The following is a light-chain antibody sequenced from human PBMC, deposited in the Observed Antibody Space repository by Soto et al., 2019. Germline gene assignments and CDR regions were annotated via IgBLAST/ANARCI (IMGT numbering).Light chain of an antibody. J-gene: IGKJ1*01. Sequence: DIQMTQSPSTLSGSVGDRVTITCRASQSISNWLAWYQQKPGTAPKILIYDASTLDSGVPSRFSGSGSGAEFTLTISRLQPEDFGTYYCQQYETNPKTFGQGTKVDI. V-gene: IGKV1-5*01. CDR2: DAS. CDR3: QQYETNPKT. CDR1: QSISNW.